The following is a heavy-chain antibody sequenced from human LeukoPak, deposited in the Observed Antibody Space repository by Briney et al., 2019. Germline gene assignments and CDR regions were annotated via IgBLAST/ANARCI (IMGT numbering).Heavy chain of an antibody. CDR2: ISWNSGSI. CDR1: GFTFGDYA. CDR3: AKDRGYSYGYSLDY. Sequence: GGSLRLSCAASGFTFGDYAMHWVRQAPGKGLEWVSGISWNSGSIGYADSVKGRFTISRDNAKNSLYLQMNSLRAEDTALYYCAKDRGYSYGYSLDYWGQGTLVTVSS. V-gene: IGHV3-9*01. D-gene: IGHD5-18*01. J-gene: IGHJ4*02.